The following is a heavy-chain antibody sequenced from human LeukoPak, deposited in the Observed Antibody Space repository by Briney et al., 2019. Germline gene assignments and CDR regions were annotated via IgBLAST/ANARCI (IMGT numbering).Heavy chain of an antibody. CDR1: GGSISSSSYY. CDR2: IYYSGST. J-gene: IGHJ3*02. Sequence: PSETLSLTCTVSGGSISSSSYYWGWIRQPPGKGLEWIGSIYYSGSTYYNPSLKSRVTISVDTSKNQFSLKLSSVTAADTAVYYCARAEGTDHPREQKRGLDDAFDIWGQGTMVTVSS. CDR3: ARAEGTDHPREQKRGLDDAFDI. V-gene: IGHV4-39*07. D-gene: IGHD1/OR15-1a*01.